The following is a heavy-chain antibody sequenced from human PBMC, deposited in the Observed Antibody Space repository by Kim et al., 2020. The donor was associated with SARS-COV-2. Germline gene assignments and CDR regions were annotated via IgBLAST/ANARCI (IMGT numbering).Heavy chain of an antibody. CDR1: GGSISSSSYY. Sequence: SETLSLTCTVSGGSISSSSYYWGWIRQPPGKGLEWIGSIYYSGSTYYNPSLKSRVTISVDTSKNQFSLKLSSVTAADTAVYYCAAGYSSSWYEDGWFDPWGQGTLVTVSS. D-gene: IGHD6-13*01. CDR3: AAGYSSSWYEDGWFDP. J-gene: IGHJ5*02. V-gene: IGHV4-39*07. CDR2: IYYSGST.